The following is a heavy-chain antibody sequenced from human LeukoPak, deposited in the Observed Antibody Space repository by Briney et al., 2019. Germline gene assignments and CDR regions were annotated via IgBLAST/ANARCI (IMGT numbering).Heavy chain of an antibody. V-gene: IGHV1-3*01. CDR3: ARDGTVTSDFDY. D-gene: IGHD4-17*01. CDR2: INAGNGNT. CDR1: GYTFTSYG. Sequence: GASVKVSCKASGYTFTSYGISWVRQAPGQRLEWMGWINAGNGNTKYSQKFQGRVTITRDTSASTAYMELSSLRSEDTAVYYCARDGTVTSDFDYWGQGTLVTVSS. J-gene: IGHJ4*02.